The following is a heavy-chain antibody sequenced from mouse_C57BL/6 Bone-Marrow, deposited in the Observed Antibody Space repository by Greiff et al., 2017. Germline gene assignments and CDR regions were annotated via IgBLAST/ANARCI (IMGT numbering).Heavy chain of an antibody. J-gene: IGHJ3*01. D-gene: IGHD2-4*01. CDR1: GYTFTDYN. CDR3: AEMGDYALFAY. Sequence: EVQLVESGPELVKPGASVKMSCKASGYTFTDYNMHWVKQSHGKSLEWIGYINPNNGGTSYNQKFKGKATLTVNKSSSTAYMELRSLTSEDSAVYYCAEMGDYALFAYWGQGTLVTVSA. V-gene: IGHV1-22*01. CDR2: INPNNGGT.